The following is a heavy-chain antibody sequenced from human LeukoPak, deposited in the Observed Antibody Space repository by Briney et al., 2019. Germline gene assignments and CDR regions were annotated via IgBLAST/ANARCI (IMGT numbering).Heavy chain of an antibody. Sequence: GGSLRLSCAASGXNFFTYGMHWVRQAPGKGLEWVAVIWYDGSNKYYADSVKGRFTISRDNSKNTLYLQMNSLRAEDTAVYYCARDHSSGWYSDYFDYWGQGTLVTVSS. CDR2: IWYDGSNK. D-gene: IGHD6-19*01. V-gene: IGHV3-33*01. CDR1: GXNFFTYG. CDR3: ARDHSSGWYSDYFDY. J-gene: IGHJ4*02.